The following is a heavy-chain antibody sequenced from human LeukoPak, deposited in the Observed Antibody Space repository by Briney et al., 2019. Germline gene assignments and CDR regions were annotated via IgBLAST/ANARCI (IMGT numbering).Heavy chain of an antibody. J-gene: IGHJ4*02. CDR2: IYYSGSA. CDR1: GGCISRHY. D-gene: IGHD2-15*01. V-gene: IGHV4-59*11. CDR3: ASTYRYCSGGSCSYYFDY. Sequence: SETLSLTCTVSGGCISRHYWSWIRQPPGKGLGWIVYIYYSGSANYNPSLNSRVTISGDTSTNQFSLKMSSVTAADSAVYYCASTYRYCSGGSCSYYFDYWGQGTLVTVSS.